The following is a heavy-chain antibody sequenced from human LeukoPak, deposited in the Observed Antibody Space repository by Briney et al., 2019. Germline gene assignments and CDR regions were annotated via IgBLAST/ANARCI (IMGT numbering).Heavy chain of an antibody. D-gene: IGHD5-12*01. J-gene: IGHJ4*02. CDR2: IKQDGSEK. CDR1: RFTFSSYW. V-gene: IGHV3-7*03. Sequence: GGSLSLSCAASRFTFSSYWMSWVRQAPGKGLEWVANIKQDGSEKYYVDSVKGRFTISRDNAKNSLYLQLNSLRAEDTAVYYCARARGGYDFDYWGQGTLVTVSS. CDR3: ARARGGYDFDY.